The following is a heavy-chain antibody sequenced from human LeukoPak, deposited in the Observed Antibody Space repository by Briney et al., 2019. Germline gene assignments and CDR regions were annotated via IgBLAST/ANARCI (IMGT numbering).Heavy chain of an antibody. Sequence: GGSLRLSCEASGFTFSDYYMSWIRQAPGKGPEWVSYISSSANAIYYSDSVKGRFTISRDNAKSSLYLQMNSLRAEDTAVYYCARFAAGGSYYYYMDVWGKGTTATVSS. CDR2: ISSSANAI. D-gene: IGHD6-25*01. CDR1: GFTFSDYY. V-gene: IGHV3-11*04. CDR3: ARFAAGGSYYYYMDV. J-gene: IGHJ6*03.